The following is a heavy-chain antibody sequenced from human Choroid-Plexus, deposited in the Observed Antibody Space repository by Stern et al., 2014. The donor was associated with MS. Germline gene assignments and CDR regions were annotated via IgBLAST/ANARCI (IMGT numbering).Heavy chain of an antibody. CDR1: GFTLGSCA. V-gene: IGHV3-30*18. CDR2: VSYDGSNK. D-gene: IGHD2/OR15-2a*01. CDR3: AKDRQYLTYFFDH. Sequence: VQLLESEGGVVQPGRPLRLSCVASGFTLGSCAMHWVRQAPGKGLEWVAGVSYDGSNKYYADSVKGRFTISRDNSQNTLYMQMSSLRPEDTAVYYCAKDRQYLTYFFDHWGQGSLVTVSS. J-gene: IGHJ5*02.